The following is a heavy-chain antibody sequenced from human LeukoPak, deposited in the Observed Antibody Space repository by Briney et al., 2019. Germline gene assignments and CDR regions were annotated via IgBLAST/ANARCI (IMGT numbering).Heavy chain of an antibody. D-gene: IGHD5-12*01. CDR1: GFTFSSYG. Sequence: GRSLRLSCAASGFTFSSYGMHWVRQAPGKGLEWVAVIWYDGSNKYYADSVKGRFTISRDNSKNTLYLQMNSLRAEDTAVYYCATGGYDYYLVYWGQGTLVTVS. V-gene: IGHV3-33*01. CDR3: ATGGYDYYLVY. J-gene: IGHJ4*02. CDR2: IWYDGSNK.